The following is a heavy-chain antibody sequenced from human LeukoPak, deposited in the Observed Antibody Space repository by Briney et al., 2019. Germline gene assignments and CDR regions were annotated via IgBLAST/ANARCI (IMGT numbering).Heavy chain of an antibody. J-gene: IGHJ6*02. CDR1: GFTFSSYS. V-gene: IGHV3-48*01. Sequence: PGGSLRLSCAASGFTFSSYSMNWVRQAPGKGLEWVSYISSSSSTIYYADSVKGRFTISRDNAKNSLYLQMNSLRAEDTAVYYCASRTYYDFWSGYLNVWGQGTTVTVSS. CDR3: ASRTYYDFWSGYLNV. CDR2: ISSSSSTI. D-gene: IGHD3-3*01.